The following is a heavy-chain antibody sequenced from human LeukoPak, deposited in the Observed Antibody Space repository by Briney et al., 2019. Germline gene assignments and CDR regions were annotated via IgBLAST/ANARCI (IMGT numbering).Heavy chain of an antibody. V-gene: IGHV7-4-1*02. J-gene: IGHJ6*02. CDR3: ARPNDSSGYYYGMDV. Sequence: ASVKVSCKASGYTFTSYAMNWVRQAPGQGLEWMGWINTNTGNPTYAQGFTGRFVFSLDTSVSTAYLQISSLKAEDTTVYYCARPNDSSGYYYGMDVWGQGTTVTVSS. CDR2: INTNTGNP. D-gene: IGHD3-22*01. CDR1: GYTFTSYA.